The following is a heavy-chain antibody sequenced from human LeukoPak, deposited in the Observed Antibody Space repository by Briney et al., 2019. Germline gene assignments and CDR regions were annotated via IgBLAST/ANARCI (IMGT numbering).Heavy chain of an antibody. D-gene: IGHD4-17*01. J-gene: IGHJ5*02. CDR3: AGAWNDDGEYLDGGGWFDP. V-gene: IGHV1-69*06. CDR1: GDTLRKHA. CDR2: IVPIFGTP. Sequence: GASVKVSCKASGDTLRKHAITWVRQAPGQGLEWMGVIVPIFGTPDYAQKFQGRVTITVDKATRIGYMELNNLRSEDTAIYFCAGAWNDDGEYLDGGGWFDPWGQGTLVTVSS.